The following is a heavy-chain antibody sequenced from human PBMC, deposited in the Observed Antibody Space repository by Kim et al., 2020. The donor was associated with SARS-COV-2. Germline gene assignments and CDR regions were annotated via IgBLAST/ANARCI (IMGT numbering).Heavy chain of an antibody. V-gene: IGHV1-3*01. Sequence: KFQGRVTITRDTSASTAYMELSSLRSEDTAVYYCARRGSGWYRVSWYFDLWGRGTLVTVSS. CDR3: ARRGSGWYRVSWYFDL. D-gene: IGHD6-19*01. J-gene: IGHJ2*01.